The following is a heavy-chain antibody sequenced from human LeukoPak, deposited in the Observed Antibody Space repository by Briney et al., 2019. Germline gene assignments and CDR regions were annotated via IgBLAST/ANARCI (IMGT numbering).Heavy chain of an antibody. CDR2: INHSGST. Sequence: SETLSLTCAVYGGSFSGYYWSWIRQPPGKALEWIVEINHSGSTNYNPSLKSRVTISVDTSKTQFSPKLSSVTAADTAVYYCASGRVRGSGMDVWGKGTTVTVSS. CDR3: ASGRVRGSGMDV. CDR1: GGSFSGYY. V-gene: IGHV4-34*01. D-gene: IGHD3-16*01. J-gene: IGHJ6*04.